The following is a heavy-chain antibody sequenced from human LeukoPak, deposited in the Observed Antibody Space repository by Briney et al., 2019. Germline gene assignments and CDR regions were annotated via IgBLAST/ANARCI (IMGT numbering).Heavy chain of an antibody. CDR1: GGSISSYY. CDR2: IYTSGST. V-gene: IGHV4-4*07. D-gene: IGHD3-22*01. CDR3: ARADDSSGYYYYGMDV. J-gene: IGHJ6*02. Sequence: SETLSLTCTVSGGSISSYYWSWIRQPAGKGLEWIGRIYTSGSTNYNPSLKSRVTISVDTSKNQFSLKLSSVTAADTAVYYCARADDSSGYYYYGMDVWGQGTTVTVSS.